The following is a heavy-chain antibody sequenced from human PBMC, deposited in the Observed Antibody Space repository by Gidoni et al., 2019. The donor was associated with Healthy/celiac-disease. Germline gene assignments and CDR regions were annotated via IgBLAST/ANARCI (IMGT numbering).Heavy chain of an antibody. Sequence: QVQLQESGPGLVKPSQPLSLTCTVSGGSLSSGGYYWSWIRQHPGKGLEWIGYIYYSGSTYYNPSLKSLVTISVETSKNQFSLKLSSVTAADTAVYYCARGWSDIVVVPAGHFFDYWGQGTLVTVSS. J-gene: IGHJ4*02. CDR1: GGSLSSGGYY. CDR2: IYYSGST. CDR3: ARGWSDIVVVPAGHFFDY. V-gene: IGHV4-31*01. D-gene: IGHD2-2*01.